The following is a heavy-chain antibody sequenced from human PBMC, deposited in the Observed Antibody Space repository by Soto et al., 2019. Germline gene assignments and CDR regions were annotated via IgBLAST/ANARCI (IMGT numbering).Heavy chain of an antibody. CDR1: GGSISSSSYY. CDR3: ARPNCSGGSCYYSGFNWFDP. CDR2: IYYSGST. Sequence: SETLSLTCTVSGGSISSSSYYWGWIRQPPGKGLEWIGSIYYSGSTYYNPSLKSRVTISVDTSKNQFSLKLGSVTAADTAVYYCARPNCSGGSCYYSGFNWFDPWGQGTLVTVSS. J-gene: IGHJ5*02. V-gene: IGHV4-39*01. D-gene: IGHD2-15*01.